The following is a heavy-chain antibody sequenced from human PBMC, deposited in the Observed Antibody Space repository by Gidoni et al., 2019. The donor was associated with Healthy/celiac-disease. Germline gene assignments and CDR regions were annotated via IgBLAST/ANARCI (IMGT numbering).Heavy chain of an antibody. J-gene: IGHJ6*02. CDR1: GFTFSSYW. Sequence: EVQLVESGGGLVQPGGSLSLSCAASGFTFSSYWMSWVRQAPGKGLEWVANIKQDGSEKYYVDSVKGRFTISRDNAKNSLYLQMNSLRAEDTAVYYCARVGVGGVTAMGYYYYYGMDVWGQGTTVTVSS. D-gene: IGHD5-18*01. CDR2: IKQDGSEK. CDR3: ARVGVGGVTAMGYYYYYGMDV. V-gene: IGHV3-7*03.